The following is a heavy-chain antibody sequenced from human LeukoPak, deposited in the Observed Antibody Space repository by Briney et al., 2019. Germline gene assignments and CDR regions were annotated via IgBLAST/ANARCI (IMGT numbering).Heavy chain of an antibody. CDR1: GASISSGSYY. CDR3: ARKRITMIVVRDAFDI. Sequence: KSSQTLSLACTVSGASISSGSYYWTWIRQPAGKGLEWIGRMHSSGRTSYSPSLKSRVTISVDTSKNQFSLKLSSVTAADTAVYYCARKRITMIVVRDAFDIWGQGTMVTVSS. J-gene: IGHJ3*02. D-gene: IGHD3-22*01. CDR2: MHSSGRT. V-gene: IGHV4-61*02.